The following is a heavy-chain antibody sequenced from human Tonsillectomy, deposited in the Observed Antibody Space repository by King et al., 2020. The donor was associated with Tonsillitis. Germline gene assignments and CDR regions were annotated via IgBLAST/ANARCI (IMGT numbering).Heavy chain of an antibody. J-gene: IGHJ4*02. Sequence: VQLQESGPGLVKPSETLSLTCTVSGDSISSYYCSWIRQPPGKGLEWIGYIYYSGSTNYNPSLKSRVTISVDTSKNQFSLKLSSVTAADTAVYYCARDPYFDYWGPGTLVTVSS. CDR1: GDSISSYY. CDR2: IYYSGST. V-gene: IGHV4-59*01. CDR3: ARDPYFDY.